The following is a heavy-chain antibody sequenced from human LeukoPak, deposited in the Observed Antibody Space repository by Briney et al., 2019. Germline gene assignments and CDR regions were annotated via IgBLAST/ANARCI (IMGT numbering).Heavy chain of an antibody. D-gene: IGHD2-15*01. V-gene: IGHV4-59*08. CDR3: ARSGGGWQGGSWEYYFDY. Sequence: PSETLSLTCTVSGGSISRYYWSWIRQPPGKGLEWIGYIYYSGSTNYNPSLKSRVTISVDTSKNQFSLKLSSVTAADTAVYYCARSGGGWQGGSWEYYFDYWGQGTLVTVSS. CDR1: GGSISRYY. J-gene: IGHJ4*02. CDR2: IYYSGST.